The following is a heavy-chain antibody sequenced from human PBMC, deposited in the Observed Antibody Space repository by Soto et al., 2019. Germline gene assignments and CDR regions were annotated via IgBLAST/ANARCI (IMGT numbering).Heavy chain of an antibody. J-gene: IGHJ4*02. V-gene: IGHV4-39*01. CDR1: GGSISSSSYY. CDR2: IYYSGST. CDR3: ARPGFRSSGWSD. Sequence: QLQLQESGPGLVKPSETLSLTCTVSGGSISSSSYYWGWIRQPPGKGLEWIGSIYYSGSTYYNPSLKSRVTISVDTSKNQFSLKLSSVTAADTAVYYCARPGFRSSGWSDWGQGTLVTVSS. D-gene: IGHD6-19*01.